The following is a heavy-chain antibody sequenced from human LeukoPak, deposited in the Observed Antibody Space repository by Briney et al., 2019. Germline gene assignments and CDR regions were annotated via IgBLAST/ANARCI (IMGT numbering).Heavy chain of an antibody. J-gene: IGHJ6*03. CDR3: VGLDSSPHMDV. V-gene: IGHV4-59*12. Sequence: SETLSLTCIVSGDSISNYYWTWIRQPPGKGLEWIGYIYYSWGTNYNPSLKSRVTISIDTSKNQVSLKVKSVTAEDTAGGYCVGLDSSPHMDVWGKGTTVTVSS. CDR2: IYYSWGT. CDR1: GDSISNYY. D-gene: IGHD3-22*01.